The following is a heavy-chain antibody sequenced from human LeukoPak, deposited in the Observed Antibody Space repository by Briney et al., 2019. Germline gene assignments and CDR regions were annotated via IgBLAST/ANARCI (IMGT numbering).Heavy chain of an antibody. CDR2: INPNSGGT. Sequence: ASVKVSCKASGYTFTGYYMHWVRQAPGQGLEWMGWINPNSGGTNYAQKFQGWVTMTRDTSISTAYMELSRLRSDDTAVYYCARVRSGCGGSCYYLDYWGQGTLVTVSS. CDR1: GYTFTGYY. D-gene: IGHD2-15*01. CDR3: ARVRSGCGGSCYYLDY. V-gene: IGHV1-2*04. J-gene: IGHJ4*02.